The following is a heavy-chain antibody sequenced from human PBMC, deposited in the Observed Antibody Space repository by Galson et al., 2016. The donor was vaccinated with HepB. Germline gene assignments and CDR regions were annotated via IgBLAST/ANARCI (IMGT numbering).Heavy chain of an antibody. V-gene: IGHV3-9*01. CDR2: MTWNGVSV. Sequence: SLRLSCAASGFTFEDYAMHWVRQISGKGLEWVAGMTWNGVSVDYADSVKGRFIISRDNANSSLSLQMYGLRAEDTAFYYCARASWEFPTTFDFWGQGTLVTVTS. CDR3: ARASWEFPTTFDF. J-gene: IGHJ4*02. CDR1: GFTFEDYA. D-gene: IGHD1-26*01.